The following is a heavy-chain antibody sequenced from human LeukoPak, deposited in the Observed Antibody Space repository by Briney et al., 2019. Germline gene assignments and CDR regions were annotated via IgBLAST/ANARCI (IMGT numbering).Heavy chain of an antibody. Sequence: ASVKVSCKASGYTFTGYYMHWLRLAPGQGLEWLGWINPNSGGTNYAQKFQGRVTMTRDTSISTAYTEVSSLRSDDTAVYYCGRDLEQWRGRMDVWGQGTTVTVSS. CDR2: INPNSGGT. J-gene: IGHJ6*02. CDR1: GYTFTGYY. CDR3: GRDLEQWRGRMDV. D-gene: IGHD6-19*01. V-gene: IGHV1-2*02.